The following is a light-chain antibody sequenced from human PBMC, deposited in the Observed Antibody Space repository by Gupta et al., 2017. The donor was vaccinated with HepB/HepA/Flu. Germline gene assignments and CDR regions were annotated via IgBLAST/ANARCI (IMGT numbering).Light chain of an antibody. J-gene: IGLJ2*01. V-gene: IGLV2-14*03. CDR1: SSDFGDFNH. CDR3: SSFTYTLTLVV. Sequence: QSALTQPASVSGSPGQSIIISCTGTSSDFGDFNHVSWYQQHPGKAPKLLISDVSNRPSGVSSRFSGSKSGNTASLTISGLQAEDEADYYCSSFTYTLTLVVFGGGTELTVL. CDR2: DVS.